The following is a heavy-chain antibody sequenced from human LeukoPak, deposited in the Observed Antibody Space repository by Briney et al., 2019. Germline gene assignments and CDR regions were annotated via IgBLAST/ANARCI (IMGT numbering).Heavy chain of an antibody. V-gene: IGHV3-7*03. D-gene: IGHD6-13*01. J-gene: IGHJ1*01. CDR2: IKQDGSEK. Sequence: GGSLRLSCAASGFTFSSYWMSWVRQAPGKGLEWVANIKQDGSEKYYVDSVKGRFTISRDNAKNSLYLQMNSLRAEDTAVYYCARDSSSWYYLTHAEYCQHWGQGTLVTVSS. CDR1: GFTFSSYW. CDR3: ARDSSSWYYLTHAEYCQH.